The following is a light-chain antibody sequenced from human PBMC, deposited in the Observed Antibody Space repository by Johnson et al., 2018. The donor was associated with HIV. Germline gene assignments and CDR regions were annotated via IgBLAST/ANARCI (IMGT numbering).Light chain of an antibody. J-gene: IGLJ1*01. CDR2: RNN. V-gene: IGLV1-51*02. CDR1: SSNIGNNY. CDR3: GTWDNSLIARYV. Sequence: QSVLTQPPSVSAAPGQKVTISCSGSSSNIGNNYVSWYQQLPGTAPKLLIYRNNQRPSGVPDRFSGSKSGTSASLGITGLQTGDEADYYCGTWDNSLIARYVFGTGTKVTVL.